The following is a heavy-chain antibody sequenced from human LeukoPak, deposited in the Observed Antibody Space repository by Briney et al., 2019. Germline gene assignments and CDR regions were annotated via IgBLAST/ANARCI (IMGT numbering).Heavy chain of an antibody. D-gene: IGHD3-22*01. CDR2: IYYSGST. V-gene: IGHV4-39*07. CDR3: ARGPGGTPIVVVAKYNWFDP. J-gene: IGHJ5*02. Sequence: PSETLSLTCTVSGGSISSSSYYWGWIRQPPGKGLEWIGSIYYSGSTYYNPSLKSRVTISVDTSKNQFSLKLSSVTAADTAVYYCARGPGGTPIVVVAKYNWFDPWGQGTLVTVSS. CDR1: GGSISSSSYY.